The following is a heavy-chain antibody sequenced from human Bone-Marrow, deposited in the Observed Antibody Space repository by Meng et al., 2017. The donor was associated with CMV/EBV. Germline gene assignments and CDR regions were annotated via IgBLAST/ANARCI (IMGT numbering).Heavy chain of an antibody. Sequence: QITLKESGPTLVKPTQTLTLTCTFSGFSLSTSGVGVGWIRQPPGKALEWLALIYWDDDRRYSPSLKSRLTIMKDATKNQVVLVMTNMDPVDTATFYCVHLPATAPRGTFYFENWGQGILVTVSS. CDR3: VHLPATAPRGTFYFEN. V-gene: IGHV2-5*02. D-gene: IGHD5-24*01. CDR2: IYWDDDR. J-gene: IGHJ4*02. CDR1: GFSLSTSGVG.